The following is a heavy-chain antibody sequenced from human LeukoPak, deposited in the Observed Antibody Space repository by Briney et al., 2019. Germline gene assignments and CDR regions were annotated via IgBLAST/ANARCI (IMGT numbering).Heavy chain of an antibody. CDR1: GFTFSSYG. CDR3: AKSPSLVVVVTAIDY. Sequence: GGSLRLSCAASGFTFSSYGMQWVRQAPGKGLEWVAYIRYEGSNKYYADSVKGRFTTSRDNSKHTLYLQMNSLRAEDTAVYYCAKSPSLVVVVTAIDYWGQGTLVTVSS. V-gene: IGHV3-30*02. J-gene: IGHJ4*02. CDR2: IRYEGSNK. D-gene: IGHD2-21*02.